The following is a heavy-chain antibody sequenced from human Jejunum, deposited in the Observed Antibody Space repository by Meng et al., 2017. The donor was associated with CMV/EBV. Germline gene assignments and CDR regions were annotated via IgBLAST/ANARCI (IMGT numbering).Heavy chain of an antibody. CDR1: LTFRAYG. Sequence: LTFRAYGMHWVRQAPGKGLEWVAFIRYDGNNEYHADSVKGRFAISRDNSENTLYLQMSSLRAEDTAVYYCARDWGSVGIYNWFDPWGQGTLVTVSS. J-gene: IGHJ5*02. CDR3: ARDWGSVGIYNWFDP. V-gene: IGHV3-30*02. CDR2: IRYDGNNE. D-gene: IGHD3-16*01.